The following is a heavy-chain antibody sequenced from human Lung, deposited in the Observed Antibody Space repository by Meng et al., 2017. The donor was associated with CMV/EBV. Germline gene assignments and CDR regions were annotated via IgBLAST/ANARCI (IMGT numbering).Heavy chain of an antibody. CDR3: ERTLVGGIGY. J-gene: IGHJ4*02. CDR2: IYYRGST. D-gene: IGHD1-26*01. CDR1: GYSISSSSYH. Sequence: GPLRLXCTVSGYSISSSSYHWGWIRQPPGKGLEWIGHIYYRGSTYYNPSLKSRVTMSVDTSKNQFSLKLSSVTAADTAIYYSERTLVGGIGYWGEGTLVTVSS. V-gene: IGHV4-39*01.